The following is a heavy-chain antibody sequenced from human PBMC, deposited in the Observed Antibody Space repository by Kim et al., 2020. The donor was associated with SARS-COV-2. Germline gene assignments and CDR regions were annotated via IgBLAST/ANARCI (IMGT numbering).Heavy chain of an antibody. CDR2: IRESGDTT. Sequence: GGSLRLSCAASGFAFNIYVMNWVRQTPGKGLEWVSTIRESGDTTYYADSVKGRFSISRDNSKNTVYLQMNSLRAEDTAVYYCTKDWQFDDWGQGTLVTVSS. J-gene: IGHJ4*02. CDR3: TKDWQFDD. V-gene: IGHV3-23*01. CDR1: GFAFNIYV.